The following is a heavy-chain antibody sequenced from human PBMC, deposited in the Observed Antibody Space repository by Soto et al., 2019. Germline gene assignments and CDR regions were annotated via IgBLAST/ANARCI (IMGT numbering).Heavy chain of an antibody. CDR2: IIPIFGTA. V-gene: IGHV1-69*13. CDR1: GGTFSSYA. CDR3: ARTYYNPSLKSRVTISVDKSKNQFSLKLSSVTAADTAVYYCARERRSFFYDFWSGYYETDNWFDP. D-gene: IGHD2-21*02. J-gene: IGHJ5*02. Sequence: EASVKVSCKASGGTFSSYAISWVRQAPGQGLEWMGGIIPIFGTANYAQKFQGRVTITADESTSTAYMELSSLRSEDTAVYYCARTYYNPSLKSRVTISVDKSKNQFSLKLSSVTAADTAVYYCARERRSFFYDFWSGYYETDNWFDPWGQGTLVTVSS.